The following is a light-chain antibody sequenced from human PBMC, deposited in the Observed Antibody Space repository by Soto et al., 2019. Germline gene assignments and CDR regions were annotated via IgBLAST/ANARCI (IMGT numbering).Light chain of an antibody. CDR3: QQRSNWPPSWT. CDR2: DAS. Sequence: EIVLTQSPATLSLSPGERAPLSCRASQSVSSYLAWYQQKPGQAPRLLIYDASNRATGIPARFSGSGSGTDFTLTISRLAPEDFAVYYCQQRSNWPPSWTFGQGTKVEIK. J-gene: IGKJ1*01. V-gene: IGKV3-11*01. CDR1: QSVSSY.